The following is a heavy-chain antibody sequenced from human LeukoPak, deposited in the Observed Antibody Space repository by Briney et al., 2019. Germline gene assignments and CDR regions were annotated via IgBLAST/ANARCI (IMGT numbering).Heavy chain of an antibody. J-gene: IGHJ4*02. CDR1: GYTFTSYD. CDR2: ISAYNGNT. CDR3: ARISDYYDSSGYYFDY. D-gene: IGHD3-22*01. V-gene: IGHV1-18*01. Sequence: ASVKVSCKASGYTFTSYDINWVRQAPGQGLEWMGWISAYNGNTNYAQKLQGRVTMTTDTSTSTAYMELSSLRSEDTAVYYCARISDYYDSSGYYFDYWGQGTLVTVSS.